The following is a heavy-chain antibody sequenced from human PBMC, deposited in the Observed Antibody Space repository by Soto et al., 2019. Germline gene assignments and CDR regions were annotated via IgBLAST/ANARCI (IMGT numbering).Heavy chain of an antibody. V-gene: IGHV5-51*01. J-gene: IGHJ6*02. CDR3: ARTSAAGKNYNGMDV. CDR2: IYPGDSDT. Sequence: PGESLKISCKGSGYSFTSYWIGWVRQMPGKGLEWMGIIYPGDSDTRYSPSFQSQVTISADKSISTAYLQWSSLKASDTAMYYCARTSAAGKNYNGMDVWGQGTTVTVSS. D-gene: IGHD6-13*01. CDR1: GYSFTSYW.